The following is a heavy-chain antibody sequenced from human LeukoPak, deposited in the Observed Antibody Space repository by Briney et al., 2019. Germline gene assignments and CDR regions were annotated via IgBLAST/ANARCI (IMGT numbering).Heavy chain of an antibody. CDR2: VSHDGNTK. Sequence: PGGSLRLSCAASGFTLSTHAMHWVRQAPGKGLEWVAVVSHDGNTKYYTDSVKGRFTISRDNSKNTLYPQMNGLRTDDTAVYYCARAIVGTENFDYWGQGTLVTVSS. CDR3: ARAIVGTENFDY. CDR1: GFTLSTHA. D-gene: IGHD5-12*01. J-gene: IGHJ4*01. V-gene: IGHV3-30*10.